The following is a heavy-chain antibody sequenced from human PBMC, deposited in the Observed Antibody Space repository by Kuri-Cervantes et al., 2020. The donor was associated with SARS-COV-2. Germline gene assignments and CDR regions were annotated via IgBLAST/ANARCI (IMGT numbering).Heavy chain of an antibody. CDR2: IYHSGST. D-gene: IGHD6-6*01. CDR3: ARAHPSSSSPPFFDY. J-gene: IGHJ4*02. CDR1: GGSISSGGYY. V-gene: IGHV4-30-2*01. Sequence: SETLSLTCTVSGGSISSGGYYWSWIRQPPGKGLEWIGYIYHSGSTYYNPSLKSRVTISVDRSKNQFSLKLSSVTAADTAVYYCARAHPSSSSPPFFDYWGQGTLVTVSS.